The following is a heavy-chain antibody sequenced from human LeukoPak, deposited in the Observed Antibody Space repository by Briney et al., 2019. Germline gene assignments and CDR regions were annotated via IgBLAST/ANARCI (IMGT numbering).Heavy chain of an antibody. Sequence: GGSLRLSCAASGFTFSSYGMHWVRQAPGKGLEWVAVISYDGSNKYYADSVKGRFTISRDNPKNTLYLQMNSLRAEDTAVYYCAKDRWSGWFDYWGQGTLVTVSS. D-gene: IGHD6-19*01. CDR1: GFTFSSYG. J-gene: IGHJ4*02. V-gene: IGHV3-30*18. CDR3: AKDRWSGWFDY. CDR2: ISYDGSNK.